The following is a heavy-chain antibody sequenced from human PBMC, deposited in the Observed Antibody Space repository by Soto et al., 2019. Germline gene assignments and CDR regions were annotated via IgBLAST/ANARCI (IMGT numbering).Heavy chain of an antibody. CDR3: ARSYYGSGSYYENWFGP. J-gene: IGHJ5*02. CDR1: GGSISGYD. V-gene: IGHV4-59*01. Sequence: SETLSLTCPVSGGSISGYDWSWIRQPPGKGLEWIAYIHYSGSTNYNPSLKSRVTTSVDTSENQFSLRLSSVTAADTAVYYCARSYYGSGSYYENWFGPWGRGILVTAPQ. CDR2: IHYSGST. D-gene: IGHD3-10*01.